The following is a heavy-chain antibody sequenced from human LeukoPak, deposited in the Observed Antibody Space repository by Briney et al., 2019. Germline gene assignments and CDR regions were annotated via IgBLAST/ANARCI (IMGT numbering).Heavy chain of an antibody. Sequence: GGSLRLSCAASGFTVSSNYMSWVRQAPGKGLEWVSVIYSGGSTYYADSVKGRFTISRDNSKNKLYLQMNSLRAADTAVYYCARDKGTSYLSSFDYWGEGTLVTVSS. CDR3: ARDKGTSYLSSFDY. CDR2: IYSGGST. V-gene: IGHV3-66*02. CDR1: GFTVSSNY. D-gene: IGHD6-6*01. J-gene: IGHJ4*02.